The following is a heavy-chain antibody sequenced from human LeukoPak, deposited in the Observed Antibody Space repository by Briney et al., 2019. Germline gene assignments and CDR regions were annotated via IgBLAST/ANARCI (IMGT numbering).Heavy chain of an antibody. CDR3: ARVAGDYDMLTGYYGY. CDR2: ISAYNGNT. CDR1: GYTFTSYG. J-gene: IGHJ4*02. D-gene: IGHD3-9*01. Sequence: EASVKVSCKASGYTFTSYGISWVRQAPGQGLEWMGWISAYNGNTNYAQKLQGRVTMTTDTSTSTAYMELRSLRSDDTAVYYCARVAGDYDMLTGYYGYWGQGTLVTVSS. V-gene: IGHV1-18*01.